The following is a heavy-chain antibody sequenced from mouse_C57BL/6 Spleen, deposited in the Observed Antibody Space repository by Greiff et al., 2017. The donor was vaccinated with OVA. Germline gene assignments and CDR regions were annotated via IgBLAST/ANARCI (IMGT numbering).Heavy chain of an antibody. CDR2: IRNKANGYTT. CDR3: ARPPSYGSSYWYFDV. D-gene: IGHD1-1*01. Sequence: EVNLVESGGGLVQPGGSLSLSCAASGFTFTDYYMSWVRQPPGKALEWLGFIRNKANGYTTEYSASVKGRFTISRDNSQSILYLQMNALRAEDSATYYCARPPSYGSSYWYFDVWGTGTTVTVSS. V-gene: IGHV7-3*01. J-gene: IGHJ1*03. CDR1: GFTFTDYY.